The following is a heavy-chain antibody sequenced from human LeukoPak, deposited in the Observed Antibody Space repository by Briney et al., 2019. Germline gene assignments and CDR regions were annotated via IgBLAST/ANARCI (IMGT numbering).Heavy chain of an antibody. CDR1: GFTFTTYA. D-gene: IGHD2/OR15-2a*01. V-gene: IGHV3-23*01. J-gene: IGHJ4*02. Sequence: PGGSLRLSCAASGFTFTTYAMSWVRQAPGKGLEWVSAIGGSGSNTYYADSVKGRFTTSRDNSENTLFLQMNSLRAEDTAVYYCAKYGVGGNTDYWGQGTLVTVSS. CDR3: AKYGVGGNTDY. CDR2: IGGSGSNT.